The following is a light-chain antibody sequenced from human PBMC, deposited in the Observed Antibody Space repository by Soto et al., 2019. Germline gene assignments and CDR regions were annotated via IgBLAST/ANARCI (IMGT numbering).Light chain of an antibody. CDR1: QSVSSN. J-gene: IGKJ1*01. V-gene: IGKV3-15*01. CDR3: QQYGGSPRT. CDR2: GAS. Sequence: EIVMTQSPATLSVSPGERATLCCRASQSVSSNLAWYQQKPGQAPRLLIYGASTRATGIPARFSGSGSGTDFTLTISRLEPEDFAVYYCQQYGGSPRTFGQGTKVDIK.